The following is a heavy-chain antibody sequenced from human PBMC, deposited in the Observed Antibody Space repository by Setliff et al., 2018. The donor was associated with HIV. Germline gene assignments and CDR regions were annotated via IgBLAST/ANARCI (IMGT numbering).Heavy chain of an antibody. J-gene: IGHJ4*02. D-gene: IGHD4-4*01. CDR3: ARYRSPGNSEYYFDY. Sequence: PGGSLRLSCAASGFIFSDYYMSWIRQAPGKGLEWISYISSSNNANRNYADSVKGRFTISRDNAKHSLYLQMNSLRAEDTAVYYCARYRSPGNSEYYFDYWGQGTLVTVS. CDR2: ISSSNNANR. CDR1: GFIFSDYY. V-gene: IGHV3-11*06.